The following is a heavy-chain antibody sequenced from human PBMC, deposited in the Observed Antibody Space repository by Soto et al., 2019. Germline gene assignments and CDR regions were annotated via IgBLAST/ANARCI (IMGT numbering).Heavy chain of an antibody. CDR1: GCSFGSFG. J-gene: IGHJ5*02. CDR3: ANAHRAGAEVQDP. Sequence: LSCGAGGCSFGSFGGRWVRQDPGKGLEWVAVIWYDGSNKYYADSVKGRFTISRDNSKNTLYLQMNSLRAEDTAVYYCANAHRAGAEVQDPWGQGTLVTVFS. CDR2: IWYDGSNK. D-gene: IGHD3-10*01. V-gene: IGHV3-33*08.